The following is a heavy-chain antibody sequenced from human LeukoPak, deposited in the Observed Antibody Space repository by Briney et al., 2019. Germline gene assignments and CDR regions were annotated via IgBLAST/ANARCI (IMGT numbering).Heavy chain of an antibody. CDR3: ARANRAVAGDYYYWYVDV. CDR1: GYTFTDYY. J-gene: IGHJ6*03. V-gene: IGHV1-2*02. Sequence: GASVKVSCKASGYTFTDYYMHWVRQAPGQGLEWMGWVNSNSGATDYAQKFQGRVTMTRDTSISTAYMDLSRLRSDDTAVYYCARANRAVAGDYYYWYVDVWGKGTTVTVSS. D-gene: IGHD2-15*01. CDR2: VNSNSGAT.